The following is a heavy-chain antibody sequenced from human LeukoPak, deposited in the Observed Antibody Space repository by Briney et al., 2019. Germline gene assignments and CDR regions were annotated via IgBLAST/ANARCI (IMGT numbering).Heavy chain of an antibody. CDR3: SRHSDTYCSRATCYVDNLNGLEV. V-gene: IGHV3-73*01. J-gene: IGHJ6*02. CDR2: IRSRANSYVT. CDR1: WCTFSGSP. D-gene: IGHD2-2*01. Sequence: GGPLIPPCAASWCTFSGSPMHWVRQASGEGPEGVGRIRSRANSYVTAYPSAVTGRFIISRDDSSNTAYLQMNSLTTEDTALYYRSRHSDTYCSRATCYVDNLNGLEVWGQGTRVTVS.